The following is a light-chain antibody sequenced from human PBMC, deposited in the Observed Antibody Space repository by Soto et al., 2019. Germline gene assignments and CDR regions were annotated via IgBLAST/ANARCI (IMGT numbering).Light chain of an antibody. CDR2: GAS. J-gene: IGKJ2*01. CDR3: QQYNNWYT. Sequence: EIVMTQSPATLSVSPGERDTLSCRASQSVSSNLAWYQQKPGQAPRLLIYGASTRATGIPARFSGSGSGTEFTLTISSLQSEDFAVYYCQQYNNWYTFGQGTKVDIK. V-gene: IGKV3-15*01. CDR1: QSVSSN.